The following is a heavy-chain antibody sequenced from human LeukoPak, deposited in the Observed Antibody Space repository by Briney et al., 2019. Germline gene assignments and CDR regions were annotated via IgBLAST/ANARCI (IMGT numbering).Heavy chain of an antibody. J-gene: IGHJ4*02. V-gene: IGHV3-7*01. CDR3: VRSQLGLDY. CDR2: IDQDGSEK. Sequence: GGSLRLSCAPSGFRFSKYWMSWVRQAPGKGLEWVANIDQDGSEKYYVDSVKGRFTISRDNAENSLYLQMNSLRAEDTAVYYCVRSQLGLDYWGQGTLVTVSS. D-gene: IGHD2-2*01. CDR1: GFRFSKYW.